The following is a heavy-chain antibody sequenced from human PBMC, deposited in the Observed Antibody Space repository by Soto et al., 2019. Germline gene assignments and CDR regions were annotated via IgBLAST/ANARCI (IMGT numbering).Heavy chain of an antibody. J-gene: IGHJ6*02. V-gene: IGHV3-30-3*01. CDR3: AREHYGDYATNYYYYGMDV. CDR1: GFTFSSYA. Sequence: ESGGGVVQPGRSLRLSCAASGFTFSSYAMHWVRQAPGKGLEWVAVISYDGSKKYYADSVKGRFTISRDNSKNTLYLQMNSLRAEHTAVYYCAREHYGDYATNYYYYGMDVWGQGTTVTVSS. D-gene: IGHD4-17*01. CDR2: ISYDGSKK.